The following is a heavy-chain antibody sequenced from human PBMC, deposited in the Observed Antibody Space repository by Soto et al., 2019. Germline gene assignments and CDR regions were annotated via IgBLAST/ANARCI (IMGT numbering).Heavy chain of an antibody. V-gene: IGHV3-48*02. J-gene: IGHJ4*02. CDR1: GFTFSSFA. CDR2: ISSSGSTT. CDR3: ARGLYYYDSRGYWGY. D-gene: IGHD3-22*01. Sequence: GGSLRLSCAVSGFTFSSFAMNWVRQVPGRGLEWVSFISSSGSTTYYADSVKGRFTISRDNAKNSLYLQMNSLRDEDTAVYYCARGLYYYDSRGYWGYWGQGTLVTVSS.